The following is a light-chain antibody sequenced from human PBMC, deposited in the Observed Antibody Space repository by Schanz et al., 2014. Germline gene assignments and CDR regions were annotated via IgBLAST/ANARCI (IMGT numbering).Light chain of an antibody. CDR3: QQYGNSPGT. V-gene: IGKV3-20*01. J-gene: IGKJ5*01. CDR2: GAS. CDR1: QSVSSY. Sequence: EIVLTQSPGTLSLSPGERATLSCRASQSVSSYLAWYQQKPGQAPRLLIYGASTRATGIPARFNGSGSGTEFTLTISRLEPEDFAMYYCQQYGNSPGTFGQGTRLEIE.